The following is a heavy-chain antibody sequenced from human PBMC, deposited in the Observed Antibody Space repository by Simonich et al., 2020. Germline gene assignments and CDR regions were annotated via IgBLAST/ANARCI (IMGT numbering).Heavy chain of an antibody. Sequence: EVQLVQSGAEVKKPGESLKIYCKVSGYSFTSYWGGWGRQMPGKGLEWMGIIYPGDSDTRYRPPFQGQVTISADKSISTAYLQWSSLKASDTAMYYCARQLNDFDIWGQGTMVTVSS. CDR3: ARQLNDFDI. V-gene: IGHV5-51*01. CDR2: IYPGDSDT. D-gene: IGHD1-1*01. CDR1: GYSFTSYW. J-gene: IGHJ3*02.